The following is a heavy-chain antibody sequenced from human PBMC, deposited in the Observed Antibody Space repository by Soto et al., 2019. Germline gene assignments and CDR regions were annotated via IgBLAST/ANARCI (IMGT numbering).Heavy chain of an antibody. CDR3: ARSRAPYYDYVWGSYRFNWFDP. CDR2: IYHSGST. Sequence: PSETLSLTCAVSGYSISSGYYWGWIRQPPGKGLEWIGSIYHSGSTYYNPSLKSRVTISVDTSKNQFSLKLSSVTAADTAVYYCARSRAPYYDYVWGSYRFNWFDPWGQGTLVNVSS. CDR1: GYSISSGYY. D-gene: IGHD3-16*02. V-gene: IGHV4-38-2*01. J-gene: IGHJ5*02.